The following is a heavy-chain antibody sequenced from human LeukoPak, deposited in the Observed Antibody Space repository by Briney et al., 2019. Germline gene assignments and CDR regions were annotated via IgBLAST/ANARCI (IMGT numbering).Heavy chain of an antibody. V-gene: IGHV3-23*01. CDR1: GFTFSSYA. CDR2: ISGSGGST. CDR3: AKDGDIVLMVYAYYFDY. D-gene: IGHD2-8*01. Sequence: GGSLRLSCAASGFTFSSYATSWVRQAPGKGLEWVSAISGSGGSTYYADSVKGRFTISRDNSKNTPYLQMNSLRAEDTAVYYCAKDGDIVLMVYAYYFDYWGQGTLVTVSS. J-gene: IGHJ4*02.